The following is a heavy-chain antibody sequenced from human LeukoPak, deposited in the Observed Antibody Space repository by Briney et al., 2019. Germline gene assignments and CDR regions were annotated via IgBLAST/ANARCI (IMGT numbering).Heavy chain of an antibody. J-gene: IGHJ6*02. D-gene: IGHD2-15*01. CDR1: GYTFTNFA. CDR2: INPGNGDT. V-gene: IGHV1-3*01. CDR3: ARERWHCRVNCYSVYYYALDV. Sequence: ASVKVSCKGSGYTFTNFAVHWVRQAPGQSLELLGWINPGNGDTKYSQNFQGRVTVTSDTSAATAYVELNSLTSEDTAVYYCARERWHCRVNCYSVYYYALDVWGQGTTVTVSS.